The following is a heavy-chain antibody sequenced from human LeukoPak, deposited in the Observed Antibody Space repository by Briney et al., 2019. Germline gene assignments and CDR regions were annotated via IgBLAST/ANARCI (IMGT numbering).Heavy chain of an antibody. J-gene: IGHJ4*02. D-gene: IGHD5-24*01. V-gene: IGHV4-59*11. CDR1: GGSISSHC. CDR3: ARASRRDGYTHDY. Sequence: SETLSLTCTVSGGSISSHCWSWIRQPPGKGLEWIGYIYYSGSTNYNPSLKSRVTISVDTSKNQFSLKLSSVTAADTAVYYCARASRRDGYTHDYWGQGTLVTVSS. CDR2: IYYSGST.